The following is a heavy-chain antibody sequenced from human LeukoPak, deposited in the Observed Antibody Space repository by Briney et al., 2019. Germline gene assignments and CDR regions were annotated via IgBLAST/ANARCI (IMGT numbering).Heavy chain of an antibody. J-gene: IGHJ4*02. CDR2: LYHSGNT. Sequence: PSETLSLTCTVSGYSISSGYYWGWIRQPPGKGLEWIGSLYHSGNTYYNPSLKSRVTISVDKSKNQFSLKLSSVTAADTAVYYCARDGDIVGATSSYYFDYWGQGTLVTVSS. D-gene: IGHD1-26*01. CDR3: ARDGDIVGATSSYYFDY. CDR1: GYSISSGYY. V-gene: IGHV4-38-2*02.